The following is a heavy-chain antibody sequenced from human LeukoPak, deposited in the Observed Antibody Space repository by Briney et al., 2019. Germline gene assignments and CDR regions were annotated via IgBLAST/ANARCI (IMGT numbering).Heavy chain of an antibody. J-gene: IGHJ4*02. CDR1: GGSINTFY. Sequence: PSETLSLTCTVSGGSINTFYWSWFRQSPGKGLEWIGFISYSVSTNYDPSLKSRVTILLDTPKNQVSLKLSSVTAADTAVNYCASTARWLFFDSWGPGVLVTVSS. CDR2: ISYSVST. CDR3: ASTARWLFFDS. D-gene: IGHD3-22*01. V-gene: IGHV4-59*01.